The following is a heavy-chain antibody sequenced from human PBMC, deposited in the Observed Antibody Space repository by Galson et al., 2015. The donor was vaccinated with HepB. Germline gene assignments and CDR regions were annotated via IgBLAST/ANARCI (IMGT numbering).Heavy chain of an antibody. J-gene: IGHJ3*02. CDR1: GFSFTGYY. V-gene: IGHV1-2*02. CDR2: INPNSGGT. CDR3: ARDSSAHSGANAFDI. D-gene: IGHD6-25*01. Sequence: VSCKASGFSFTGYYMHWVRQAPGQGLEWMGWINPNSGGTNYAQKFQGRVTMTRDTSISTAYMELSRLRSDDTAVYYCARDSSAHSGANAFDIWGQGTMVTVSS.